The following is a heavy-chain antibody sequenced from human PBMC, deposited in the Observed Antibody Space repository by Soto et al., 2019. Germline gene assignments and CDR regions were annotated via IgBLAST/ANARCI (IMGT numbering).Heavy chain of an antibody. D-gene: IGHD4-17*01. J-gene: IGHJ3*02. CDR3: AHPRGYGVFDAVDI. Sequence: GGSLRLSCAASGFTLRSHTMNWVRQAPGKGLECVSAISNTGGSTFYAESVRGRFTISRDNSINTLYLQMTSLRTEDTAVYYCAHPRGYGVFDAVDIWGQGTMVTVSS. CDR2: ISNTGGST. V-gene: IGHV3-23*01. CDR1: GFTLRSHT.